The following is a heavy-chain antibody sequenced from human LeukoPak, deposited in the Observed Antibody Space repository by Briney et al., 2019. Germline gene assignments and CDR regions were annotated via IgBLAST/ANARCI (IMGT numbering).Heavy chain of an antibody. CDR2: IKQDGSEK. CDR3: ARDNGGADDY. CDR1: EFTFSRYW. V-gene: IGHV3-7*01. Sequence: PGGSLRLSCAASEFTFSRYWMSWVRQAPGKGLEWVANIKQDGSEKYYVDSVKGRFTISRDNAKNSLYLQMNSLRAEDTAVYYCARDNGGADDYWGQGTLVTVSS. D-gene: IGHD3-16*01. J-gene: IGHJ4*02.